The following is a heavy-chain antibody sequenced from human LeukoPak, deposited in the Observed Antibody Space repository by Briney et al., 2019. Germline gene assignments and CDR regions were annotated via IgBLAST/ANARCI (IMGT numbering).Heavy chain of an antibody. V-gene: IGHV1-46*02. D-gene: IGHD3-10*01. CDR3: TRAKVPPRPTWFGS. CDR2: INAGGEDP. CDR1: RDMLNSDH. Sequence: GASVKVSCKASRDMLNSDHIHWVRQAPGEGLEWMGVINAGGEDPKFAQNFQGRVDLTWDTSTSTIYMELARLRSEDTAVYYCTRAKVPPRPTWFGSWGQGTLVTVSS. J-gene: IGHJ5*01.